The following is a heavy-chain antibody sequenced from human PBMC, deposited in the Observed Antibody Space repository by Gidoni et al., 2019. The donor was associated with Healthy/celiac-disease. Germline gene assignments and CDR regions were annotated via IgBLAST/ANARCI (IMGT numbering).Heavy chain of an antibody. CDR3: ARDLSETVITRGSFDY. CDR2: ISSSSSYI. D-gene: IGHD3-22*01. J-gene: IGHJ4*02. V-gene: IGHV3-21*01. Sequence: EVQLVESGGGLVKPGGSLRLYCAASGFTFSSYSMNWVRQAPGKGLEWVSSISSSSSYIYYADSVKRRFTISRDNAKNSLYLQMNSLRAEDTAVYYCARDLSETVITRGSFDYWGQGTLVTVSS. CDR1: GFTFSSYS.